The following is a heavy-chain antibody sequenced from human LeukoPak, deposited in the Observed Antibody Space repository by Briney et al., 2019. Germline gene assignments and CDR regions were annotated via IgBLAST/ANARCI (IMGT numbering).Heavy chain of an antibody. CDR1: GFTFNNYW. J-gene: IGHJ4*02. V-gene: IGHV3-7*04. CDR3: ARGDAFSGDH. Sequence: GGSLRLSCVVSGFTFNNYWMSWVRQAPGKGLEWVATMRQDGGEIYYVDSVRGRFTISRDNAKNSLYLQMNRLRAEDTAVYYCARGDAFSGDHWGQGTLVTVSS. CDR2: MRQDGGEI.